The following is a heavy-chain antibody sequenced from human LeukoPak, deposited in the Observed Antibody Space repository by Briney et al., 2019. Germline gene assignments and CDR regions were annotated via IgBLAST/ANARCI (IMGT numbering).Heavy chain of an antibody. CDR2: ISSSSSYI. Sequence: GGSLRLSRAASGFTFSSYSMNWVRQAPGKGLEWVSSISSSSSYIYYADSVKGRFTISRDNAKNSLYLQMNSLRAEDTAVYYCARFSPGAFDIWGQGTMVTVSS. CDR3: ARFSPGAFDI. CDR1: GFTFSSYS. J-gene: IGHJ3*02. V-gene: IGHV3-21*04.